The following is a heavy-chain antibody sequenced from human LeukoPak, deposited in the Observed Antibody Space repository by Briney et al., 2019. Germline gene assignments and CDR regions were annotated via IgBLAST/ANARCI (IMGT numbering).Heavy chain of an antibody. V-gene: IGHV1-69*01. CDR1: GGTFSSYA. D-gene: IGHD1-26*01. CDR2: IIPIFGTA. J-gene: IGHJ3*02. Sequence: AASVKVSCKASGGTFSSYAISWVRQAPGQGLEWMGGIIPIFGTANYAQKFQGRVTITADESTSTAYMELSSLRSEDTAVYYCARDKWEPRYAFDIWGQGTMVTVSS. CDR3: ARDKWEPRYAFDI.